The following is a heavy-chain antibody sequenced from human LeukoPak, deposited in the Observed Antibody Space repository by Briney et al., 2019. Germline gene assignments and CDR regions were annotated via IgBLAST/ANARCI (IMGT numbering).Heavy chain of an antibody. J-gene: IGHJ3*02. V-gene: IGHV1-8*01. Sequence: ASVKVSCKASGYTFTSYDINWVRQATGQGLEWMGWMNPNSGNTGYAQKFQGRVTMTRNTSISTAYMELSSLRSEDTAVYYCARGLRTASNIVVVPAKVIWGQGTMVTVSS. D-gene: IGHD2-2*01. CDR3: ARGLRTASNIVVVPAKVI. CDR1: GYTFTSYD. CDR2: MNPNSGNT.